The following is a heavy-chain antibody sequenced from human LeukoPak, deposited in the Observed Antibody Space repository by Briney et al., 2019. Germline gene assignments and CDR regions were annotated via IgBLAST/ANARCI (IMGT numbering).Heavy chain of an antibody. CDR1: GFTFTSYA. CDR3: AKEVYYYGAGGYYNAIDY. D-gene: IGHD3-10*01. CDR2: ISGSGGST. V-gene: IGHV3-23*01. J-gene: IGHJ4*02. Sequence: RGSLRVSCAASGFTFTSYAMSWVRQAPGKGLEWVSAISGSGGSTYYADSVKGRFTISRDNSKNTLYLQMNSLRAEDTAVYYCAKEVYYYGAGGYYNAIDYWGQGTLVTVSS.